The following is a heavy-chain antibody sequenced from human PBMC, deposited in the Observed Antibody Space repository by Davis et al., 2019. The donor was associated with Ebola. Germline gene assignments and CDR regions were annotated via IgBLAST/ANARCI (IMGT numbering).Heavy chain of an antibody. D-gene: IGHD6-19*01. Sequence: AASVKVSCKASGYTFTSYGISWVRQAPGQGLEWMGWISAYNGNTNYEQKLQGRVTMTTDTSTSTAYMELRSLRSDDTAVYYCAREVAVVYFDYWGQGTLVTVSS. J-gene: IGHJ4*02. CDR1: GYTFTSYG. CDR3: AREVAVVYFDY. V-gene: IGHV1-18*01. CDR2: ISAYNGNT.